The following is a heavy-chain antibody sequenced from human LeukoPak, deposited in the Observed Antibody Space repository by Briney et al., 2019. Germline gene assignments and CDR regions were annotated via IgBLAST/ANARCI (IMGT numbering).Heavy chain of an antibody. CDR3: ARVTYDFWSGYYMPDDP. CDR2: ISIYNGNT. CDR1: GYTFTNYG. D-gene: IGHD3-3*01. V-gene: IGHV1-18*01. J-gene: IGHJ5*02. Sequence: SVKVSCKASGYTFTNYGISWVRQAPGQGLEWMGWISIYNGNTDYAQKLRGRVTMTTDTSTSTAYMELRSLRSDDTAVHYCARVTYDFWSGYYMPDDPWGQGTLVTVSS.